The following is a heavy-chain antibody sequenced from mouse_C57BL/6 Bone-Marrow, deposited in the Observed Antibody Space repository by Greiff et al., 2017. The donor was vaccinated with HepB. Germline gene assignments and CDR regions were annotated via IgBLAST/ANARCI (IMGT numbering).Heavy chain of an antibody. Sequence: EVQGVESGGGLVKPGGSLKLSCAASGFTFSSYTMSWVGQTPGKRLEGVATISSGGGNTYYPASVKGRFTISRDKAKNSLYLQMSSLRSEDTALYYCVRGGNFDYWGQGTTLTVSS. CDR1: GFTFSSYT. V-gene: IGHV5-9*03. CDR2: ISSGGGNT. J-gene: IGHJ2*01. CDR3: VRGGNFDY.